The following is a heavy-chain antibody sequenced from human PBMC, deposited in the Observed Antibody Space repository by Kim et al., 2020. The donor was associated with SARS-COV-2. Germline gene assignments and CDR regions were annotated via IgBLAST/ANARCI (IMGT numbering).Heavy chain of an antibody. CDR3: ARGTSFYSTTI. J-gene: IGHJ4*02. D-gene: IGHD2-15*01. CDR1: GDSTISGDYY. Sequence: SETLSLTCSVSGDSTISGDYYWTWIRQPPGKCLEWIGYIYDSGSTYYNPSLKSRVTISKDTSKNQFSLELRSVIAADTAVYYCARGTSFYSTTIWGQGTLVTVSS. CDR2: IYDSGST. V-gene: IGHV4-30-4*01.